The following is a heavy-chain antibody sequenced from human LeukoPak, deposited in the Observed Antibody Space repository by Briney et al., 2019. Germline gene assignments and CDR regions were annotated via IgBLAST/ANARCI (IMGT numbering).Heavy chain of an antibody. J-gene: IGHJ4*02. V-gene: IGHV5-10-1*01. CDR1: GYSFTSYW. CDR2: IDPSDSYT. CDR3: ARLVVPAAKAGDY. D-gene: IGHD2-2*01. Sequence: GESLKISCKGSGYSFTSYWISWVRQMPGKGLEWMGRIDPSDSYTNYSPSFQGHVTISADKSISTAYLQWSSLKASDTAVYYCARLVVPAAKAGDYWGQGTLVTVSS.